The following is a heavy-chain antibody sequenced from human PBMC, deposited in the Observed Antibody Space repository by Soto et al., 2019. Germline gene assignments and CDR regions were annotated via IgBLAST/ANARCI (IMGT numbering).Heavy chain of an antibody. CDR2: ISLYSDGT. CDR3: ARVVPGAEAWFGP. D-gene: IGHD2-2*01. V-gene: IGHV1-18*01. CDR1: GYTFSNYG. J-gene: IGHJ5*02. Sequence: ASVKVSFKTSGYTFSNYGITWVRQAPGQPLEWLGWISLYSDGTNYAQKFQGRVSMTTGTSTTTAYMELRSLRSDDTAVYYCARVVPGAEAWFGPWGQGTLVTVSS.